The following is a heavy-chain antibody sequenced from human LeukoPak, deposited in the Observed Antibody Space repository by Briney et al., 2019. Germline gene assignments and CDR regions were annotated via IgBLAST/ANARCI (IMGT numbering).Heavy chain of an antibody. V-gene: IGHV1-8*01. CDR1: GYTFTSYD. CDR3: ARGFRSDSSGRKFDC. D-gene: IGHD3-22*01. Sequence: ASVKVSCKDSGYTFTSYDINWVRQATGQGLEWMGWMNPNSGNTGYAQKFQDRVTMTRNTSIGTAYMELSSLGSEDTAMYYCARGFRSDSSGRKFDCWGQGTLVTVSS. CDR2: MNPNSGNT. J-gene: IGHJ4*02.